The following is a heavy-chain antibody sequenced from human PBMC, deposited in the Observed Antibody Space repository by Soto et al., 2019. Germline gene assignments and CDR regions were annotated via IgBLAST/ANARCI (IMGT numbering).Heavy chain of an antibody. J-gene: IGHJ3*02. CDR1: GSTFSSYA. D-gene: IGHD6-19*01. CDR2: ISGSGGST. Sequence: EVQLLESGGGLVQPGGSLRLSCAASGSTFSSYAMSWVRQAPGKGLEWVSAISGSGGSTYYADSVKGRFTISRDNSKNTLYLQMNSLRAEDTAVYYCAKVGRGNSSGWSDDAFDIWGQGTMVTVSS. V-gene: IGHV3-23*01. CDR3: AKVGRGNSSGWSDDAFDI.